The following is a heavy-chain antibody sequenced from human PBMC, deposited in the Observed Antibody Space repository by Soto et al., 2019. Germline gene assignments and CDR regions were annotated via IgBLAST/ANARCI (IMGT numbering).Heavy chain of an antibody. V-gene: IGHV4-34*01. CDR2: FPHSGST. CDR3: ARGPRVGYRRSLPQHFDY. J-gene: IGHJ4*02. Sequence: SETLSLTGAVYGGSFRGYYWSWIRQTPGKGLEWIGEFPHSGSTNYTPSLKSRVTISVDTSKNQFSLKLSSVTAADMAVYYCARGPRVGYRRSLPQHFDYWGQGTLVTVSS. D-gene: IGHD5-18*01. CDR1: GGSFRGYY.